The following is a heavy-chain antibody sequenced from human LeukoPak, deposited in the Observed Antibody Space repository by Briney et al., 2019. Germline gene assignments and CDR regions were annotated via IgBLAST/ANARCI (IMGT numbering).Heavy chain of an antibody. Sequence: SETLSLTCTVSGGSISSYYWSWIRQPAGKGLEWIGRIYTSGSTNYNPSLKSRVTMSVDTSKNQFSLKLSSVTAADTAVYYCARVMGYGSGRRAYNYYYMDVWGKGTTVTISS. CDR1: GGSISSYY. CDR3: ARVMGYGSGRRAYNYYYMDV. D-gene: IGHD3-10*01. J-gene: IGHJ6*03. CDR2: IYTSGST. V-gene: IGHV4-4*07.